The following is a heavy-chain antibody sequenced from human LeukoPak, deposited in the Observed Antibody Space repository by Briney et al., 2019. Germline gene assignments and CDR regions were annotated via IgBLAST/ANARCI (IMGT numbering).Heavy chain of an antibody. CDR1: GGSISSGGYY. D-gene: IGHD3-10*01. CDR3: ARHQLRGFLDDN. V-gene: IGHV4-31*02. Sequence: SETLSLTCTASGGSISSGGYYWSWIRQHPGKGLEWIGYIFYSGSTYYNPSLKSRVTISVDTSKNQFSLKLSSVTAADTAVYYCARHQLRGFLDDNWGQGTLVTVSS. J-gene: IGHJ4*02. CDR2: IFYSGST.